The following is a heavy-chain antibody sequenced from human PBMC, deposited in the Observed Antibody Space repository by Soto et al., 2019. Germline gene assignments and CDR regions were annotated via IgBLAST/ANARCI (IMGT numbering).Heavy chain of an antibody. D-gene: IGHD1-26*01. Sequence: PSETLSLTCAVYGGSFSGYYWSWIRQHPGQGLEWIGYIYYSGSTYYNPSLKSRVTISVDTSKNQFSLKPSSVTAADTAVYYCARDRGSGGYYNWFDPWGQGTLVTVSS. V-gene: IGHV4-31*11. J-gene: IGHJ5*02. CDR2: IYYSGST. CDR1: GGSFSGYY. CDR3: ARDRGSGGYYNWFDP.